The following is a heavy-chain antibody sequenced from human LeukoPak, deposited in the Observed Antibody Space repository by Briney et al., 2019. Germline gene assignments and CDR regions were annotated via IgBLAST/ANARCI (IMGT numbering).Heavy chain of an antibody. V-gene: IGHV3-23*01. Sequence: GGSLRLSCAASGFTFSSYAMSWVRQAPGKGLEWVSAISGSGGSTYYADSVKGRFTISRDSSKNTLYLQMNSLRAEDTAVYYCAKGPAGYYGSGSYPRGWGQGTLVTVSS. CDR1: GFTFSSYA. D-gene: IGHD3-10*01. CDR3: AKGPAGYYGSGSYPRG. J-gene: IGHJ4*02. CDR2: ISGSGGST.